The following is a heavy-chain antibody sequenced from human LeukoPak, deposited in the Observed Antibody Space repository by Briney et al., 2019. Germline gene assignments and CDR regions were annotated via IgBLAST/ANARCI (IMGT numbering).Heavy chain of an antibody. CDR2: IYNGGRT. D-gene: IGHD6-13*01. V-gene: IGHV4-59*01. Sequence: SETLSLTCTVSGGSISSYSWSWIRQPPGKGLEWIGYIYNGGRTNYNPSLESRVTISLDTSRNQFSLKLSSVTADDAAVYHCAIFQRSGWYFFDRWGRGTLVSVSS. CDR3: AIFQRSGWYFFDR. J-gene: IGHJ2*01. CDR1: GGSISSYS.